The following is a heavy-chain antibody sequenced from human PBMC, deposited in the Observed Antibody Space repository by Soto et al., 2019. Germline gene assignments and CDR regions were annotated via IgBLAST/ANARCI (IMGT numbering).Heavy chain of an antibody. CDR1: GGSIISYY. Sequence: PSETLSLTCTVSGGSIISYYWSWIRQPPGKGLEWIGYIYYSGSTNYNPSLKSRVTISVDTSKNQFSLKLSSVTAADTAVYYCARGFSITMVRGVINQFDYWGQGTLVTVSS. J-gene: IGHJ4*02. V-gene: IGHV4-59*12. D-gene: IGHD3-10*01. CDR3: ARGFSITMVRGVINQFDY. CDR2: IYYSGST.